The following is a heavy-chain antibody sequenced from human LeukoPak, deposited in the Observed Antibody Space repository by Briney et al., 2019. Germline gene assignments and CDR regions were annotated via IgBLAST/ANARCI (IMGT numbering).Heavy chain of an antibody. CDR1: GGSISSYY. Sequence: SETLSLTCTVSGGSISSYYWSWIRQPPGKGLEWIGYIYYSGSTNYNPSLKSRVTISVDTSKNQFSLKLSSVTAADTAVYYCARGRYENYYDSSGYWPLDYWGQGTLVTVSS. CDR2: IYYSGST. CDR3: ARGRYENYYDSSGYWPLDY. J-gene: IGHJ4*02. D-gene: IGHD3-22*01. V-gene: IGHV4-59*01.